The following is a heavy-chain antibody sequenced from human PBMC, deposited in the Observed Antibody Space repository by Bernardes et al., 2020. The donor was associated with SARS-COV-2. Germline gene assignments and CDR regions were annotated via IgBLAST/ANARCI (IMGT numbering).Heavy chain of an antibody. CDR1: GFTFSSYW. CDR3: ATGRDYYNGD. Sequence: GGSLRLSCAASGFTFSSYWIHWVRQPPGEGLVWVSRTNTDGTNTDYADSVKGRFTVTRDNAKNTAYLQVNSLRLDDTAVYYCATGRDYYNGDWGQGTMVTVSS. V-gene: IGHV3-74*01. J-gene: IGHJ3*01. D-gene: IGHD2-8*01. CDR2: TNTDGTNT.